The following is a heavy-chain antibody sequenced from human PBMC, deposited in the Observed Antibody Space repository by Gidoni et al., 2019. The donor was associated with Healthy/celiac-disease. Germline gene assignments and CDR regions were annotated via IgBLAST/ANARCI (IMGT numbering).Heavy chain of an antibody. J-gene: IGHJ3*02. CDR2: ISSSSSTI. CDR1: GFPFSSYS. V-gene: IGHV3-48*01. CDR3: ARDNGQWLVPVSVNAFDI. Sequence: TASGFPFSSYSMNWVRQAPGKGLEWVSYISSSSSTIYYADSVKGRFTISRDNAKNSLYLQMNSLRAEDTAVYYCARDNGQWLVPVSVNAFDIWGQGTMVTVSS. D-gene: IGHD6-19*01.